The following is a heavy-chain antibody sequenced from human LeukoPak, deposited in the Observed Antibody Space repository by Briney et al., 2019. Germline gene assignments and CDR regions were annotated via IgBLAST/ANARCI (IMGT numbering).Heavy chain of an antibody. CDR1: GGSISSYY. Sequence: PSETLFLTCTVSGGSISSYYWSWIRQPAGKGLEWIGRIYTSGSTNYNPSLKSRVTMSVDTSKNQFSLKLSSVTAADTAVYYCARDANCSSTSCYYYFDYWGQGTLVTVSS. D-gene: IGHD2-2*01. CDR3: ARDANCSSTSCYYYFDY. V-gene: IGHV4-4*07. J-gene: IGHJ4*02. CDR2: IYTSGST.